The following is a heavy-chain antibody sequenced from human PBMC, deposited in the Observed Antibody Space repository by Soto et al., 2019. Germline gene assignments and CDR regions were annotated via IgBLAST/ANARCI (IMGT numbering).Heavy chain of an antibody. D-gene: IGHD2-2*01. CDR1: GFTFSNTW. V-gene: IGHV3-74*01. Sequence: GGSLKLSCAASGFTFSNTWMHWVRQAPGKGLVWVSHINSDGTTTTYADSVKGRFTISRDNAKNTVHLQMNSLRAEDTAVYYCATDGSYAQHVWGQGTTVTVSS. J-gene: IGHJ6*02. CDR2: INSDGTTT. CDR3: ATDGSYAQHV.